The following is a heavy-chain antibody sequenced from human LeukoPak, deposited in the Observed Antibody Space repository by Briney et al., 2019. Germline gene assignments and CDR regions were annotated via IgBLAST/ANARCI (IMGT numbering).Heavy chain of an antibody. CDR2: ISAYNGNT. D-gene: IGHD3-10*01. CDR1: GYTFTSYG. V-gene: IGHV1-18*01. CDR3: ARFYGAGPLDAFDI. Sequence: ASVKVSCKASGYTFTSYGISWVRQAPGQGLEWMGWISAYNGNTNYAQKLQGSVTMTTDTSTSTAYMELRSLRSDDTAVYYCARFYGAGPLDAFDIWGQGTMVTVSP. J-gene: IGHJ3*02.